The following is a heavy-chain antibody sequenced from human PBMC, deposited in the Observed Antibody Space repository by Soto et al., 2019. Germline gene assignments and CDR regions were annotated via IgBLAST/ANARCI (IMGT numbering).Heavy chain of an antibody. CDR1: GFTFSSYG. Sequence: GGSLRLSCAVSGFTFSSYGMHWVRQAPGKGLEWVGRSRDKAQGYSTIYAASVKGRFTTSRDESKSSVYLQMNSLKTEDTAIYYCVRTTYFSDSSVYTRFFDYWGQGTLVTVSS. CDR2: SRDKAQGYST. D-gene: IGHD3-22*01. V-gene: IGHV3-72*01. CDR3: VRTTYFSDSSVYTRFFDY. J-gene: IGHJ4*02.